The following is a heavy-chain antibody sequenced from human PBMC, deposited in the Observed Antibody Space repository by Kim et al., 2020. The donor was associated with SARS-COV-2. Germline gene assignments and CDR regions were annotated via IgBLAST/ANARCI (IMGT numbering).Heavy chain of an antibody. CDR1: GGSFSGYY. D-gene: IGHD3-22*01. CDR2: INHSGST. V-gene: IGHV4-34*01. Sequence: SETLSLTCAVYGGSFSGYYWSWIRQPPGKGLEWIGEINHSGSTNYNPSLKSRVTISVDTSKNQFSLKLSSVTAADTAVYYCAATTPYYYDSSGDAFDIWGQGTLVTVSS. CDR3: AATTPYYYDSSGDAFDI. J-gene: IGHJ3*02.